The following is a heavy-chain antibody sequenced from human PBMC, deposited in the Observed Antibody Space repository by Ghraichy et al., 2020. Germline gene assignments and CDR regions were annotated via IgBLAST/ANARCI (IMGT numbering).Heavy chain of an antibody. V-gene: IGHV6-1*01. J-gene: IGHJ6*02. D-gene: IGHD3-3*01. CDR2: TYYRSKWYN. Sequence: SETLSLTCAISGDSVSSNSAAWNWIRQSPSRGLEWLGRTYYRSKWYNDYAVSVKSRITINPDTSKNQFSLQLNSVTPEDTAVYYCARDQTGFDFWSGYYTGYGMDVWGQGTTVTVSS. CDR3: ARDQTGFDFWSGYYTGYGMDV. CDR1: GDSVSSNSAA.